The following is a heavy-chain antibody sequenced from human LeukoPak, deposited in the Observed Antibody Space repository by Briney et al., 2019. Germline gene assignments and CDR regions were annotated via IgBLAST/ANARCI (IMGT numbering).Heavy chain of an antibody. J-gene: IGHJ5*02. Sequence: ASVKVSCKASGGTFSSYAISWVRQAPGQGLEWMGWISAYNGNTNYAQKLQGRVTMTTDTSTSTAYMELRSLRSDDTAVYYCARDLIGIAAAGIPNWFDPWGQGTLVTVSS. CDR1: GGTFSSYA. D-gene: IGHD6-13*01. CDR2: ISAYNGNT. V-gene: IGHV1-18*01. CDR3: ARDLIGIAAAGIPNWFDP.